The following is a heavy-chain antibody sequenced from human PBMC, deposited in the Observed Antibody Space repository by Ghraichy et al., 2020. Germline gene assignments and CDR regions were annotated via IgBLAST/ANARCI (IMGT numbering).Heavy chain of an antibody. CDR2: IYYSGST. J-gene: IGHJ6*02. D-gene: IGHD4-11*01. CDR3: ARIDYSNYEGSHSYYGMDV. CDR1: GGSISSYY. V-gene: IGHV4-59*01. Sequence: SQTPSLTCAVSGGSISSYYWSWIRQPPGKGLEWIGYIYYSGSTNYNPSLKSRVTISVDTSKNQFSLKLSSVTAADTAVYYCARIDYSNYEGSHSYYGMDVWGQGTTVTVSS.